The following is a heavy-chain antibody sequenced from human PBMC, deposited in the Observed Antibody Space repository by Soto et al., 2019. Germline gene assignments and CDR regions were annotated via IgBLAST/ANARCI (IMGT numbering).Heavy chain of an antibody. D-gene: IGHD5-12*01. J-gene: IGHJ4*02. Sequence: GASVKVSCKASGFTFTSSAVQWVRQARGQRLEWIGWIVVGSGNTNYAQKFQERVIISVDTSMNQFSLKLSSVTAADTAVYYCARDSLALFDSWGQGTLVTVSS. V-gene: IGHV1-58*01. CDR2: IVVGSGNT. CDR1: GFTFTSSA. CDR3: ARDSLALFDS.